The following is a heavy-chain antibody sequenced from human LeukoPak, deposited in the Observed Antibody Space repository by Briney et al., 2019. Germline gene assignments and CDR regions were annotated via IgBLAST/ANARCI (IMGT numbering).Heavy chain of an antibody. CDR2: IYYSGST. V-gene: IGHV4-39*01. CDR3: ASTIFGVVIIFDDIHHWFDP. J-gene: IGHJ5*02. Sequence: SETLSFTCTVSGGSISSYYWGWIRQPPGKGLEWIGSIYYSGSTYYNPSLKSRVTISVDTSKNQFSLKLSSVTAADTAVYYCASTIFGVVIIFDDIHHWFDPWGQGTLVTVSS. CDR1: GGSISSYY. D-gene: IGHD3-3*01.